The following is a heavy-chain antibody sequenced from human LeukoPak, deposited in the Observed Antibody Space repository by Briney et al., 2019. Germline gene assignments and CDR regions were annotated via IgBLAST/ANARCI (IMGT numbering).Heavy chain of an antibody. D-gene: IGHD3-22*01. CDR2: INHSGST. CDR3: AYSSDYQQK. CDR1: GGSFTGYY. J-gene: IGHJ1*01. Sequence: PSETLSLTCTVSGGSFTGYYWTWIRQPPGEGLEWIGEINHSGSTSYNPSLKSRVTISVDTSKNQFSLKLSSVSAADTAVYYCAYSSDYQQKWGQGTLVTVSS. V-gene: IGHV4-34*01.